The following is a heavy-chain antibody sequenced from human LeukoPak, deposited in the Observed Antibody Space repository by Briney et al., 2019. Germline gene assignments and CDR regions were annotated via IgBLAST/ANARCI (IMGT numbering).Heavy chain of an antibody. CDR3: ARGRGSYDYVWGSYRYYFDY. J-gene: IGHJ4*02. V-gene: IGHV4-39*01. CDR2: IYYSGST. CDR1: GGSISSSSYY. Sequence: ESSETLSLTCTVSGGSISSSSYYWGWIRQPPGKGLEWIGSIYYSGSTYYNPSLKSRVTISVDTSKNQFSLKLSSVTAADTAVYYCARGRGSYDYVWGSYRYYFDYWGQGTLVTVSS. D-gene: IGHD3-16*02.